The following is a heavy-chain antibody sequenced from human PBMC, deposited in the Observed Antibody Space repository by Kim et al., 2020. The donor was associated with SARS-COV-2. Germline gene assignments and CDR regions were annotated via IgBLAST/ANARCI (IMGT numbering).Heavy chain of an antibody. CDR3: AKVPFDWLYGMDV. J-gene: IGHJ6*02. D-gene: IGHD3-9*01. Sequence: GGSLRLSCAASGFTFSSYGMHWVRQAPGKGLEWVAVISYDGSNKYYADSVKGRFTISRDNSKNTLYLQMNSLRAEDTAVYYCAKVPFDWLYGMDVWGQGTTVTVSS. CDR1: GFTFSSYG. CDR2: ISYDGSNK. V-gene: IGHV3-30*18.